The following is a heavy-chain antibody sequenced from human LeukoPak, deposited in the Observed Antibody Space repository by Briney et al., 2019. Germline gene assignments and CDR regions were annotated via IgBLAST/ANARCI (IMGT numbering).Heavy chain of an antibody. CDR2: IYYSGST. D-gene: IGHD3-22*01. CDR3: ARHHPVSRLLPKGGFDY. CDR1: GGSISSSSYY. J-gene: IGHJ4*02. Sequence: SETLSLTCTVSGGSISSSSYYWGWIRQPPGKELEWIGSIYYSGSTYYNPSLKSRVTISVDTSKNQFSLKLSSVTAADTAVYYCARHHPVSRLLPKGGFDYWGQGTLVTVSS. V-gene: IGHV4-39*01.